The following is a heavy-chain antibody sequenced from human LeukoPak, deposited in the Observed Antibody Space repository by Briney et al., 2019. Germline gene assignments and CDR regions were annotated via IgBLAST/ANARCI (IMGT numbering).Heavy chain of an antibody. D-gene: IGHD3-10*01. CDR3: ARDRGYYGSGSPDPHFDY. CDR1: GYTFTSYG. Sequence: ASVKVSCKASGYTFTSYGISWVRQAPGQGLEWMGWISAYNGNTNYAQKLQGRVTMTTDTSTSTAYMELRSLRSDDTAVYYCARDRGYYGSGSPDPHFDYWGQGTLVTVSS. V-gene: IGHV1-18*01. J-gene: IGHJ4*02. CDR2: ISAYNGNT.